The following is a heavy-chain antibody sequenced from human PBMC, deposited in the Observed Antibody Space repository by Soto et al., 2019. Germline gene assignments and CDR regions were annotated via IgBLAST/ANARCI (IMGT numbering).Heavy chain of an antibody. J-gene: IGHJ6*02. Sequence: LSLTCTVSGGSISSGGYYWSWIRQHPGKGLEWIGYIYYSGSTYYNPSLKSRVTISVDTSKNQFSLKLSSVTAADTAVYYCARQRPTDGRWEFANYYGMDVWGQGTPVTVSS. V-gene: IGHV4-31*03. CDR3: ARQRPTDGRWEFANYYGMDV. CDR2: IYYSGST. CDR1: GGSISSGGYY. D-gene: IGHD1-26*01.